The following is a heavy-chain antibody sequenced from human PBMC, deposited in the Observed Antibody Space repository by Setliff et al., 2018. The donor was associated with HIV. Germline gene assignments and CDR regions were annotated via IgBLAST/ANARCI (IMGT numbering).Heavy chain of an antibody. J-gene: IGHJ5*01. CDR1: GDSIRSRSFY. Sequence: PSETLSLTCNVSGDSIRSRSFYWAWIRQPTGERPEWIGTIYYVGSTYYNPYLKSRASIFVDTSKNQFSLKLYSVTAADTAVYYCAGGFWGGPLFDPWGRGTLVTVS. CDR2: IYYVGST. V-gene: IGHV4-39*01. D-gene: IGHD3-3*01. CDR3: AGGFWGGPLFDP.